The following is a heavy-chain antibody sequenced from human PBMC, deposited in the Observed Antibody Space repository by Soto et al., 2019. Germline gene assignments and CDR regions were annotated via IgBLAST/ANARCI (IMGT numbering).Heavy chain of an antibody. J-gene: IGHJ6*02. Sequence: GGSLRLSCAASGFTFSSYAVSWVRQAPGKGLEWVSAISGSGGSTYYADSVKGRFTISRDNSKNTLYLQMNSLRAEDTAVYYCAKHLGGATNPSRDYGMDVWGQGTTVTVSS. CDR3: AKHLGGATNPSRDYGMDV. CDR2: ISGSGGST. V-gene: IGHV3-23*01. D-gene: IGHD1-26*01. CDR1: GFTFSSYA.